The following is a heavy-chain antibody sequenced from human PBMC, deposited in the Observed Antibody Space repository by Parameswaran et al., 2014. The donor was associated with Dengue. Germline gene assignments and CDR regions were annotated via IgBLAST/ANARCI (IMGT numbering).Heavy chain of an antibody. V-gene: IGHV3-23*01. CDR2: ISGSGGST. J-gene: IGHJ2*01. CDR3: AKDLGSGDGYNSHWYFDL. Sequence: WIRQPPGKGLEWVSAISGSGGSTYYADSVKGRFTISRDNSKNTLYLQMNSLRAEDTAVYYCAKDLGSGDGYNSHWYFDLWGRGTLVTVSS. D-gene: IGHD5-24*01.